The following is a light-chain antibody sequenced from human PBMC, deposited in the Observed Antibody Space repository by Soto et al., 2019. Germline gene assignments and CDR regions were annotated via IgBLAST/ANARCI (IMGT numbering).Light chain of an antibody. Sequence: EIVLTQPPGTLSLSPGDRASLSCRASQSVRSNFLAWYQQKPGQAPQLLISGASRRATGIPDMFSGSGSGRDFHLTISRREPEDLALCSCQQYGTSPGTLGQGPKLEI. CDR1: QSVRSNF. CDR3: QQYGTSPGT. V-gene: IGKV3-20*01. J-gene: IGKJ2*02. CDR2: GAS.